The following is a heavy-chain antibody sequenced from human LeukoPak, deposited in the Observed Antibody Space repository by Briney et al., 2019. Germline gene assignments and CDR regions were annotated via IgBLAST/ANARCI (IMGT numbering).Heavy chain of an antibody. CDR3: ARGPQYYSSGALGWFDP. CDR1: GGSISTYY. Sequence: SETLSLTCTVSGGSISTYYWSWIRQPPGKGPEWIGYIYYSGSTNYNPSLKSRVTISVDTSKNQFSLKLSSVTAADTAVYYCARGPQYYSSGALGWFDPWGQGTLVTVSS. V-gene: IGHV4-59*01. J-gene: IGHJ5*02. D-gene: IGHD6-19*01. CDR2: IYYSGST.